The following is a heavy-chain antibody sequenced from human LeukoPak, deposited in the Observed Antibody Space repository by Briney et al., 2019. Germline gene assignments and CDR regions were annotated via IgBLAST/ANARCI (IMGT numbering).Heavy chain of an antibody. CDR1: GGSFSGYY. CDR3: ARAPIGGGAFDI. D-gene: IGHD3-16*01. J-gene: IGHJ3*02. Sequence: SETLSLTCAVYGGSFSGYYWSWIRQPPGKGLEWIGEINHSGSTNYNPSLKSRVTISVDTSKNQFSLKLSSVTAADTAVYYCARAPIGGGAFDIWGQGTMVTVSS. CDR2: INHSGST. V-gene: IGHV4-34*01.